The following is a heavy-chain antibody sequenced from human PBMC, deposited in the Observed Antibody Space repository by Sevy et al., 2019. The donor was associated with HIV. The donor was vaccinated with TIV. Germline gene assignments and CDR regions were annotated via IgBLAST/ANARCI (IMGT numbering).Heavy chain of an antibody. V-gene: IGHV3-33*01. CDR2: IWYDGSNK. CDR3: ARDFTADSSGYYLYYYYGMDV. D-gene: IGHD3-22*01. CDR1: GFTFSSYG. Sequence: GGSLRLSCAASGFTFSSYGMHWVRQAPGKGLEWVAVIWYDGSNKYYADSVKGRFTISRDNSKNTLYLQMNSLRAEDTAVYYCARDFTADSSGYYLYYYYGMDVWGQGTTVTVSS. J-gene: IGHJ6*02.